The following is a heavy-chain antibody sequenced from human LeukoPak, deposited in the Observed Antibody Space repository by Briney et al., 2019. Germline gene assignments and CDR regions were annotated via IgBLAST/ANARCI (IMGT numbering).Heavy chain of an antibody. V-gene: IGHV4-31*03. CDR2: IYYSGST. Sequence: SETLSLTCTVSGGSISSGGYYWSWIRQHPGKGLEWIGYIYYSGSTYYNPSLKSRVTISVDTSKNQFSLKLSSVTAADTAVYYCARADTAYGDYDYWGQRTLVTVSS. J-gene: IGHJ4*02. CDR3: ARADTAYGDYDY. D-gene: IGHD4-17*01. CDR1: GGSISSGGYY.